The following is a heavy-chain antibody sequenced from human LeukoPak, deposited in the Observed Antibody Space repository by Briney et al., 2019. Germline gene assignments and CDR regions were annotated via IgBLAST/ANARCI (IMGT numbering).Heavy chain of an antibody. CDR2: ISAYNGNT. J-gene: IGHJ4*02. D-gene: IGHD3-22*01. CDR3: ARSDDYYDTRGFDY. V-gene: IGHV1-18*01. Sequence: ASVKISCKASGYTFTSYGISWVRQAPGQGLEWMGWISAYNGNTNYAQKLQGRVTMTTDTSTSTAYMELRSLRSDDTAVYYCARSDDYYDTRGFDYWGQGTLVTVSS. CDR1: GYTFTSYG.